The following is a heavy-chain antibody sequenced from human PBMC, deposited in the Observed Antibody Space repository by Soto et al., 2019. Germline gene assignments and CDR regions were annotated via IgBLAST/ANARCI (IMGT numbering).Heavy chain of an antibody. D-gene: IGHD1-1*01. J-gene: IGHJ6*02. V-gene: IGHV4-30-4*01. CDR1: GDSISSADYY. CDR3: ARDLWVEPELYYYGMDV. Sequence: QVQLQESGPGLVRPSQTRSLTCTVSGDSISSADYYWSWIRQTPGKGLEWIGHIFYSGTTYYNPSLKSRLTISVDTSKNHFSLRLTSVTAADTAVYYCARDLWVEPELYYYGMDVWGQGTTVTVSS. CDR2: IFYSGTT.